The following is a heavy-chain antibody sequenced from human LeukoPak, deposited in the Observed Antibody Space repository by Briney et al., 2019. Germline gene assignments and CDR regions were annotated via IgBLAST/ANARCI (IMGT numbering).Heavy chain of an antibody. CDR1: GFSFSTTW. CDR3: ARDGWVGYCSGGSCPDLDY. J-gene: IGHJ4*02. Sequence: GGSLRLSCAASGFSFSTTWMTWVRQTPGKGLELVANINIDGSQRYHADSVKGRFTISRDNAKNSLYLQMNSLRDEDTAVYYCARDGWVGYCSGGSCPDLDYWGQGTLVTVSS. D-gene: IGHD2-15*01. CDR2: INIDGSQR. V-gene: IGHV3-7*01.